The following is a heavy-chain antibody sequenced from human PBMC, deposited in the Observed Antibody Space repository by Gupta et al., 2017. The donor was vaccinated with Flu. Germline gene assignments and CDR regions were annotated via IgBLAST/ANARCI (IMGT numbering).Heavy chain of an antibody. CDR1: GITFTSYA. Sequence: EVQLLESGGGLIQPGGSLRLSCAASGITFTSYAMSWVRQAPGQGLEWVSATSVSGGSTPYADSVKGRFTISRDNSKNTLYLQMNNLRVEDTAVYYCASHTPVSGTSRFPFDHWGHGTLVTVSS. V-gene: IGHV3-23*01. D-gene: IGHD1-26*01. CDR3: ASHTPVSGTSRFPFDH. CDR2: TSVSGGST. J-gene: IGHJ4*01.